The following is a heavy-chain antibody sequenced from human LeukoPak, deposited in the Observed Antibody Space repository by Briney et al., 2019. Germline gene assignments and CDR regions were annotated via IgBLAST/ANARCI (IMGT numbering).Heavy chain of an antibody. Sequence: GGSLRLSCAASGFTFSSYEMNWVRQAPGKGLEWVSYISSSGSTIYYADSVKGRFTISRDNSKNTLYLQMNSLRAEDTAVYYCARDTSLSYGDYPDAFDIWGQGTMVTVSS. V-gene: IGHV3-48*03. CDR2: ISSSGSTI. D-gene: IGHD4-17*01. CDR1: GFTFSSYE. J-gene: IGHJ3*02. CDR3: ARDTSLSYGDYPDAFDI.